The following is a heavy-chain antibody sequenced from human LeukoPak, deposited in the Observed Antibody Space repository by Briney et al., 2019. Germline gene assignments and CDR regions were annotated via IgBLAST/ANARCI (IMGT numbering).Heavy chain of an antibody. Sequence: GGSLRLSCAASGFTFSSYTMNWLRQAPGKGLEWVSSISRSDTYIYYAGSVKGRFTISRDNAKNSLYLEMNSLRAEDTAVYYCARDYFAPSSSSRPFDYWGQGTLVTVSS. CDR2: ISRSDTYI. CDR1: GFTFSSYT. V-gene: IGHV3-21*01. CDR3: ARDYFAPSSSSRPFDY. J-gene: IGHJ4*02. D-gene: IGHD6-13*01.